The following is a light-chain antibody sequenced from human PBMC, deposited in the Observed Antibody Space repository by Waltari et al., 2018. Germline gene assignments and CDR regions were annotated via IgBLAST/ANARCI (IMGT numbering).Light chain of an antibody. J-gene: IGLJ1*01. CDR1: GPRTFS. CDR3: NTRDISGDHLV. CDR2: DGD. V-gene: IGLV3-19*01. Sequence: SSEMTQDPAVSLALGQTVTITCQGGGPRTFSAKWYQQKPGQPPLLVIYDGDNRPSGIPDRFSGSRSGNTASLTISGAQAEDEADYYCNTRDISGDHLVFGSGTKVTVL.